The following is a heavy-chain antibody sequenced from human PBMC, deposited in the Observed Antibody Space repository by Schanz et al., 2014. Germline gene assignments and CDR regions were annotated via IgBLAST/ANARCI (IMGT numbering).Heavy chain of an antibody. CDR2: INGYNGHT. V-gene: IGHV1-18*01. J-gene: IGHJ4*02. CDR1: GGTFTGFG. Sequence: QVQLVQSGAEVKKPGASVKVSCKASGGTFTGFGINWVRQAPGQGLEWMGWINGYNGHTLYAQKFQVRVTMTTDTSTSTSYKELASLRFDDSGVYVCAWGLEFWARWGQGTLVIVSS. D-gene: IGHD3-3*01. CDR3: AWGLEFWAR.